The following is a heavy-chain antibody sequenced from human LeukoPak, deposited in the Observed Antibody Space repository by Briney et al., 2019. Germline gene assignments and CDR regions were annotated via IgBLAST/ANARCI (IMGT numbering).Heavy chain of an antibody. D-gene: IGHD1-26*01. CDR1: GFTISDYY. J-gene: IGHJ5*02. Sequence: GGSLRLSCAASGFTISDYYMSWIRQAPGKGLEWVSYISSSGSTIYYADSVKGRFTISRDNAKSSLYLRMNSLRAEDTAVYYCARGGAVNWFDPWGQGTLVTVSS. CDR2: ISSSGSTI. CDR3: ARGGAVNWFDP. V-gene: IGHV3-11*01.